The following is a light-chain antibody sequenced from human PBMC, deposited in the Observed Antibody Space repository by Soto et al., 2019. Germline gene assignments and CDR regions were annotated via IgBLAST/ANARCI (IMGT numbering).Light chain of an antibody. Sequence: QSALTQPASVSFSPGQSITTSCTGSSSDIGHYNYVSWYQQYPGKAPKLMIYGVRNRPSGISNRFSGSKSANTASLTISGLQADDEADYYCSSYTSTSSYVFGTGTKVTVL. CDR3: SSYTSTSSYV. V-gene: IGLV2-14*01. CDR2: GVR. CDR1: SSDIGHYNY. J-gene: IGLJ1*01.